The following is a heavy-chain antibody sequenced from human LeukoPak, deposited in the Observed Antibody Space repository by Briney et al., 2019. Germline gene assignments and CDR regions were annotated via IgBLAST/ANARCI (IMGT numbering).Heavy chain of an antibody. J-gene: IGHJ1*01. CDR2: INHSGST. Sequence: SETLSLTCAVYGGSFSGYYWSWIRQPPGKGLEWIGEINHSGSTNYNPSLKSRVTISVDTSKNQFSLKLSSVTAADTAVYCCARVGYCSGGSCYRFRYFQHWGRGTLVTVSS. CDR1: GGSFSGYY. V-gene: IGHV4-34*01. D-gene: IGHD2-15*01. CDR3: ARVGYCSGGSCYRFRYFQH.